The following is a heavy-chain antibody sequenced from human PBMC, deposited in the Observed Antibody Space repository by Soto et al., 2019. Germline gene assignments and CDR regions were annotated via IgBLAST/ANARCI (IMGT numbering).Heavy chain of an antibody. J-gene: IGHJ4*02. V-gene: IGHV5-10-1*01. CDR3: ARQVYDSDTGPNFQYYFDS. CDR2: IDPSDSQT. CDR1: GYSFAGYW. Sequence: GESLKISCKGSGYSFAGYWITWVRQKPGKGLEWMGRIDPSDSQTYYSPSFRGHVTISATKSITTVFLQWSSLRASDTAMYYCARQVYDSDTGPNFQYYFDSWGQGTPVTVSS. D-gene: IGHD3-22*01.